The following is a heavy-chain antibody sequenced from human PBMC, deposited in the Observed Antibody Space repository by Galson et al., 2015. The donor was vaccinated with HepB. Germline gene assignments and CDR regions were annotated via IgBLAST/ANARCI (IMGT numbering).Heavy chain of an antibody. CDR1: GYSFTSYW. D-gene: IGHD3-22*01. CDR2: IDPSDSYT. Sequence: QSGAEVKKPGESLRISCKGSGYSFTSYWISWVRQMPGKGLEWMGRIDPSDSYTNYSPSFQGHVTISADKSISTAYLQWSSLKASDTAMYYCASTYDSSGYYPPDEAFDIWGQGTMVTVSS. CDR3: ASTYDSSGYYPPDEAFDI. V-gene: IGHV5-10-1*01. J-gene: IGHJ3*02.